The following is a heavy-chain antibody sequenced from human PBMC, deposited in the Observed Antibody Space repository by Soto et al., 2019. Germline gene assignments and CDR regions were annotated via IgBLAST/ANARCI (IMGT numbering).Heavy chain of an antibody. CDR3: STSYGSGSAHFDY. D-gene: IGHD3-10*01. Sequence: QVQLVQSGAEVKKPGSSVKVSCTASGGTFNSYTIKWVRQAPGQGLEWVCRVNPIVGMSNSAQKFQGRVTITADKSTSKDYMDLTSLKSEDTAVYYCSTSYGSGSAHFDYWGQGTLVTVSS. V-gene: IGHV1-69*02. CDR1: GGTFNSYT. CDR2: VNPIVGMS. J-gene: IGHJ4*02.